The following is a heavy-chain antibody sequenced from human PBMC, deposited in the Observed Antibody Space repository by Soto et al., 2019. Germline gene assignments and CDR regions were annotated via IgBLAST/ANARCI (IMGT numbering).Heavy chain of an antibody. CDR1: GYTFTSYY. J-gene: IGHJ3*02. Sequence: ASVKVSCKASGYTFTSYYMHWVRQAPGQGLEWMGIIKPSGGSTSYAQKFQGRVTMTRETSTSTVYMERSSLRSEDTAVYYCASQWGDYDRAFDIWGQGTMVTVSS. CDR3: ASQWGDYDRAFDI. CDR2: IKPSGGST. D-gene: IGHD4-17*01. V-gene: IGHV1-46*03.